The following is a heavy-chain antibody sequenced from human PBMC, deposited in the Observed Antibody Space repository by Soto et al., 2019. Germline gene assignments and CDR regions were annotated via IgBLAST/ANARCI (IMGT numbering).Heavy chain of an antibody. J-gene: IGHJ4*02. CDR1: GYTFTSYA. CDR2: INAGNGNT. Sequence: ASVKVSCKASGYTFTSYAMHWVRQAPGQRLEWMGWINAGNGNTKYSQKFQGRVTITRDTSASTAYMELSSLRSEDTAVYYCARASSITMVRGVIMGGYFDYWGQGTLVTVSS. V-gene: IGHV1-3*01. CDR3: ARASSITMVRGVIMGGYFDY. D-gene: IGHD3-10*01.